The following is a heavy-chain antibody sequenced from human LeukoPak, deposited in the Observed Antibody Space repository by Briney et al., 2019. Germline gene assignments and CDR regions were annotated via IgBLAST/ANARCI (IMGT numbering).Heavy chain of an antibody. V-gene: IGHV4-59*08. D-gene: IGHD3-22*01. CDR2: ISYSGGT. J-gene: IGHJ4*02. CDR1: GGSISSYY. CDR3: ARGDYYDSSGYYFHY. Sequence: SETLSLTCTVSGGSISSYYWSWTRQPPGKGLEWIGYISYSGGTNYNPSLKSRVTISVDTSKNQFSLKLSSVTAADTAVYYCARGDYYDSSGYYFHYWGQGTLVTVSS.